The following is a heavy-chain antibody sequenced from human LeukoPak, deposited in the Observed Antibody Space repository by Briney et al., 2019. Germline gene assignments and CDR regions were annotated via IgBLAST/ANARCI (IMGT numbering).Heavy chain of an antibody. CDR2: MNPNSGNT. CDR1: GYTFTGYY. D-gene: IGHD3-10*01. Sequence: ASVKVSCKASGYTFTGYYMHWVRQAPGQGLEWMGWMNPNSGNTGYAQKFQGRVTITRNTSISTAYMELSSLRSEDTAVYYCARGSFYYGSGTYAFDIWGQGTMVTVSS. J-gene: IGHJ3*02. V-gene: IGHV1-8*03. CDR3: ARGSFYYGSGTYAFDI.